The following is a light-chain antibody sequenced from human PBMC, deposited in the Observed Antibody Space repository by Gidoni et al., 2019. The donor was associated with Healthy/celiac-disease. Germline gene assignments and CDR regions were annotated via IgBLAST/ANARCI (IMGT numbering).Light chain of an antibody. V-gene: IGLV2-14*03. CDR1: SSDVGGYKY. CDR3: SSYTSSSTGV. CDR2: DVS. Sequence: QSALTQPASVSGSPGQSITISCTGTSSDVGGYKYVSWYQQHPGKAPKLMIYDVSNRPPGVSNRFSGSKSGNTASLTISGLQAEDEADYYCSSYTSSSTGVFGTGTKVTVL. J-gene: IGLJ1*01.